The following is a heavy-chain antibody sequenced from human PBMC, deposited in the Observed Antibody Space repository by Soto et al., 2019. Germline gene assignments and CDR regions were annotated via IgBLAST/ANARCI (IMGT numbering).Heavy chain of an antibody. CDR3: VKPSNYDFWSGYNWFAP. CDR1: GFTFSSYA. Sequence: GGSLRLSCSASGFTFSSYAMHWVRQAPGKGLEYVSAISSNGGSTYYADSVKGRFTISRDNSKNTLYLQMSSLRAEDTAVYYCVKPSNYDFWSGYNWFAPWGQETLVTVSS. CDR2: ISSNGGST. V-gene: IGHV3-64D*09. J-gene: IGHJ5*02. D-gene: IGHD3-3*01.